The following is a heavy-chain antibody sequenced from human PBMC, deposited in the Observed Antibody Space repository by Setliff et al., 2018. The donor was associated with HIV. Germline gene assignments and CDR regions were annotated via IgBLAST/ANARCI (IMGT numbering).Heavy chain of an antibody. CDR1: VGSISSYY. CDR3: ARDVPWGDYYYYLDV. Sequence: PSETLSLTCTVSVGSISSYYWSWIRQPAGKGLEWIGHIYTSGSTNYNPSLKSRVTMSVDASKNKFSLKLSSVTAADTAVYYCARDVPWGDYYYYLDVWGKGTTVTVSS. CDR2: IYTSGST. D-gene: IGHD3-16*01. V-gene: IGHV4-4*07. J-gene: IGHJ6*03.